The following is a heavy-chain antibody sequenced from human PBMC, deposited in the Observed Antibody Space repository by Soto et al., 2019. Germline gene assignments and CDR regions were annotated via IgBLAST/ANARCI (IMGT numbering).Heavy chain of an antibody. Sequence: SETLSLTCTVSGGSISSSSYYWGWIRQPPGKGLEWIGSIYYSGSTYYNPSLKSRVTISVDTSKNQFSLKLSSVTAADTAVYYCARHSVLGRGYGXGSYRSEWGYYYYGMDVWGQGTTVTVSS. D-gene: IGHD3-10*01. CDR3: ARHSVLGRGYGXGSYRSEWGYYYYGMDV. J-gene: IGHJ6*02. V-gene: IGHV4-39*01. CDR1: GGSISSSSYY. CDR2: IYYSGST.